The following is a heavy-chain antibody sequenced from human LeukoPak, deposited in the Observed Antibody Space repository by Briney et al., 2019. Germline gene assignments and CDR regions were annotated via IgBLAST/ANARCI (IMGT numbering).Heavy chain of an antibody. CDR2: ILYDGSNR. J-gene: IGHJ4*02. D-gene: IGHD3-10*01. V-gene: IGHV3-30*03. CDR1: SSYY. CDR3: ATDAREFGELFES. Sequence: SSYYWGWVRQAPGKGLEWVAAILYDGSNRYYADSVKGRFTISRDTSKKMLYLQMNRLRGEDTAVYYCATDAREFGELFESWGQGTLVTVSS.